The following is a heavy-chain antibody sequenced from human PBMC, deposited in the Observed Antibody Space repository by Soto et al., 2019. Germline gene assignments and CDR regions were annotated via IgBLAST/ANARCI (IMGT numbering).Heavy chain of an antibody. V-gene: IGHV1-2*02. D-gene: IGHD1-1*01. CDR3: ARALWNDAFDI. J-gene: IGHJ3*02. Sequence: ASVRVSCKASGYLFGDYYMHWVRQAPGQGLEWMALINPNSGDTIYAQKFQGRVTMTRDTSISTAYMELTRLTSDDTAVYYCARALWNDAFDIWGQGTMVTVSS. CDR2: INPNSGDT. CDR1: GYLFGDYY.